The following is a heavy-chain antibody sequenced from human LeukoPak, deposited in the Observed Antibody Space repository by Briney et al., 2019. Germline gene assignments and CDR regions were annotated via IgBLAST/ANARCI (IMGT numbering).Heavy chain of an antibody. J-gene: IGHJ4*02. CDR1: GGSVSSGSYY. CDR2: IYYSGST. D-gene: IGHD3-22*01. CDR3: AGNDDYDSSGYYWTFDY. Sequence: PSETLSLTCTVSGGSVSSGSYYWSWIRQPPGKGLEWIGYIYYSGSTNYNPSLKSRVTISVDTSKNQFSLKLSSVTAADTAVYYCAGNDDYDSSGYYWTFDYWGQGTLVTVSS. V-gene: IGHV4-61*01.